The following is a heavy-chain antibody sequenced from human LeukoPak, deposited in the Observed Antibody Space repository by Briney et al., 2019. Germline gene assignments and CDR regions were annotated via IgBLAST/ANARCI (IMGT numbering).Heavy chain of an antibody. D-gene: IGHD5-24*01. CDR2: INPSGGST. V-gene: IGHV1-46*01. J-gene: IGHJ4*02. CDR3: ARGRDGYSYFDY. CDR1: GYTFTRYY. Sequence: GASVKVSCKASGYTFTRYYIHWVRQAPGQGPEWMGMINPSGGSTTYAQKFQGRVTMTRDMSTSTVYMELSSLRSEDTAVCYCARGRDGYSYFDYWGQGTLVTVSS.